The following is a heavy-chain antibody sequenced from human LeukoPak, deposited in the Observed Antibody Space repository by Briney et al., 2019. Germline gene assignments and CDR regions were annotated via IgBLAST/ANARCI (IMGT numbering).Heavy chain of an antibody. J-gene: IGHJ3*02. CDR2: IYYSGST. CDR1: GGSISSYY. D-gene: IGHD1-1*01. CDR3: VRLQPNTGEWAFDI. V-gene: IGHV4-59*01. Sequence: SETLSLTCTVSGGSISSYYWSWIRQPPGKGLECIGYIYYSGSTNYNPSLKSRATISVDTSKNQFTLKLSSVTAADTAVYHCVRLQPNTGEWAFDIWGQGTMVSVSS.